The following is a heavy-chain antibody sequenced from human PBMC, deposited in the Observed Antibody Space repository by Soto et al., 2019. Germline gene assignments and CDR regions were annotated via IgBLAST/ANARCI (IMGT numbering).Heavy chain of an antibody. J-gene: IGHJ4*02. CDR3: AGALFRGYRYGLAFDY. D-gene: IGHD5-18*01. CDR2: IYYSGST. V-gene: IGHV4-61*01. CDR1: GGSVSSGSYY. Sequence: QVQLQESGPGLVKPSETLSLTCTVSGGSVSSGSYYWSWIRQPPGKGLEWIGYIYYSGSTNYNPSPQRPVTLSVDTSKNQVFLKLSSGTAADPAGYYWAGALFRGYRYGLAFDYWGQGNPVTVSS.